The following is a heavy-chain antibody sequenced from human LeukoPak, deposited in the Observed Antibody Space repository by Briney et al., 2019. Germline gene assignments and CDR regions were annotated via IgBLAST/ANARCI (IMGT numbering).Heavy chain of an antibody. Sequence: GGSLRLSCAASGFTFSSYEMNWVRQAPGKGLEWVSYISGSGSTIYYADSVKGRFTISRDNAKNSLYLQMNSLRAEDTAVYYCARGRYSSSPRWGQGTLVTVSS. CDR1: GFTFSSYE. V-gene: IGHV3-48*03. CDR2: ISGSGSTI. CDR3: ARGRYSSSPR. J-gene: IGHJ4*02. D-gene: IGHD6-13*01.